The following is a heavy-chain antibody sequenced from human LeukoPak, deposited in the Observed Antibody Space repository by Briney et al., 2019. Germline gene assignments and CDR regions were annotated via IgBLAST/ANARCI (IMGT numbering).Heavy chain of an antibody. CDR3: ARDYYDSSGARWFDP. D-gene: IGHD3-22*01. V-gene: IGHV1-3*03. J-gene: IGHJ5*02. Sequence: ASVKVSCKTSGYIFTNYAMHWVRQAPGQGLELMGWINVGNGHTKYSQDFQGRVTITRGTSATPVYMEVSSLRTADMAVYFCARDYYDSSGARWFDPWGQGTLVTVTS. CDR1: GYIFTNYA. CDR2: INVGNGHT.